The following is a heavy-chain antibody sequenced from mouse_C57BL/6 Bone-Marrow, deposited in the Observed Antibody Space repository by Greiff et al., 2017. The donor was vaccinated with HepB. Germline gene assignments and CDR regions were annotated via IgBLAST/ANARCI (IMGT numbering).Heavy chain of an antibody. Sequence: QVQLQQPGAELVRPGSSVKLSCKASGYTFTSYWMDWVKQRPGQGLEWIGNIYPSDSETHYNQKFKDKATLTVDKSSSTAYMQLSSLTSEDSAVYYCARPYDYPYWYFDVWGTGTTVTVSS. CDR1: GYTFTSYW. V-gene: IGHV1-61*01. D-gene: IGHD2-4*01. J-gene: IGHJ1*03. CDR2: IYPSDSET. CDR3: ARPYDYPYWYFDV.